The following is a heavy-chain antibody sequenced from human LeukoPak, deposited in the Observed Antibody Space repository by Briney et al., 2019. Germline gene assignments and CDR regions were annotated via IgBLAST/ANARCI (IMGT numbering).Heavy chain of an antibody. Sequence: GGSLRLSCAASGFTLNTHWISWVRQAPGKGLEWVANIKQDGRDTYYVDSVKGRFTISRDNAKNSLNLQMNSLRAEDTAMYYSATSEGYWGQGTLVTVS. V-gene: IGHV3-7*03. CDR1: GFTLNTHW. CDR3: ATSEGY. CDR2: IKQDGRDT. J-gene: IGHJ4*02.